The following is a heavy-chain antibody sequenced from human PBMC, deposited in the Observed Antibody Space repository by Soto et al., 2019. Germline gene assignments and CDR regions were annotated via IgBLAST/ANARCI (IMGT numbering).Heavy chain of an antibody. CDR3: AKYRWYSSGWYNYYGMDV. CDR1: GFTFSTSA. D-gene: IGHD6-19*01. J-gene: IGHJ6*01. V-gene: IGHV3-23*01. CDR2: ISDTGGST. Sequence: GGSLRLSCAASGFTFSTSAMTWVRQAPGKGLEWVSGISDTGGSTYYADSVKGRFTISRDNSKNTLYLQMNSLKAEDTAVYYCAKYRWYSSGWYNYYGMDVWGQGTAVTVSS.